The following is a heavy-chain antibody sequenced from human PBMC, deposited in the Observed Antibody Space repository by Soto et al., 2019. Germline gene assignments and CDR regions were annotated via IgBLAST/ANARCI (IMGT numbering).Heavy chain of an antibody. CDR2: MNPNSGNT. J-gene: IGHJ6*03. Sequence: GASVKVSCKASGYTFTSYDINWVRQATGQGLEWMGWMNPNSGNTGYAQKFQGRVTMTRNTSISTAYMELSSLRSEDTAMYYCARVLWFGELSGDYYYYYMDVWGKGTTVTVSS. V-gene: IGHV1-8*01. D-gene: IGHD3-10*01. CDR1: GYTFTSYD. CDR3: ARVLWFGELSGDYYYYYMDV.